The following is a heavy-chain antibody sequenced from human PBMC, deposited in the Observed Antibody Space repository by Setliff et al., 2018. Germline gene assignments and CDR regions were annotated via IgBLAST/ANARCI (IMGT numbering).Heavy chain of an antibody. J-gene: IGHJ4*02. Sequence: GGSLRLSCAASGFTFSKYWMSWVRQAPGKGPEWVANIKEDGSEKFYVDSVKGRFTISRDNAKNSLYLQMNNLRAEDTAVYYCVRDSPYCVNGVCRGYWGQGTQVTVSS. CDR1: GFTFSKYW. CDR3: VRDSPYCVNGVCRGY. V-gene: IGHV3-7*03. CDR2: IKEDGSEK. D-gene: IGHD2-21*01.